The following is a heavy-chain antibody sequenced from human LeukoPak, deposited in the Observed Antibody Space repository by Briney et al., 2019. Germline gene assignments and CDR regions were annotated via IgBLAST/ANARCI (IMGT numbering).Heavy chain of an antibody. Sequence: QPGGSLRLSCAASGFTFSSYWMGWVRQAPGKRLEWVANMNIDGSEKYYADSVKGRFSISRDNARNSVYLQMASLRVEDTAVYYCARDPVEWELLLDYWGQGTLVTVSS. J-gene: IGHJ4*02. D-gene: IGHD1-26*01. CDR3: ARDPVEWELLLDY. CDR2: MNIDGSEK. V-gene: IGHV3-7*01. CDR1: GFTFSSYW.